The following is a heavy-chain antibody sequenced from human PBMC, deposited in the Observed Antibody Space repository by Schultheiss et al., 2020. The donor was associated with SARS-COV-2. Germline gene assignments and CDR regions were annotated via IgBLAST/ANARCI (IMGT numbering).Heavy chain of an antibody. D-gene: IGHD2-8*02. V-gene: IGHV4-34*01. Sequence: SETLSLTCAVYGGSFSGYYWSWIRQPPGKGLEWIGEINHSGSTNYNPSLKSRVTISVDTSKNQFSLKLSSVTAADTAVYYCARATSSTAVDYWGQGTLVTVSS. CDR1: GGSFSGYY. J-gene: IGHJ4*02. CDR3: ARATSSTAVDY. CDR2: INHSGST.